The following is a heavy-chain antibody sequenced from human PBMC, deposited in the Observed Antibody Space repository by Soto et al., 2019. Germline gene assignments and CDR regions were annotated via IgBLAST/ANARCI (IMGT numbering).Heavy chain of an antibody. CDR3: AKGLDRASLDF. V-gene: IGHV3-23*01. Sequence: GGSLRLSCVSSGFTCSTHTMNWVRQAPGKGLEWVSRLTADSDDTSYADSIKGRFTISRDNSKNTLYLQMNSLRAEDTAIYYCAKGLDRASLDFWGQGALVTVSS. D-gene: IGHD1-1*01. CDR2: LTADSDDT. J-gene: IGHJ4*02. CDR1: GFTCSTHT.